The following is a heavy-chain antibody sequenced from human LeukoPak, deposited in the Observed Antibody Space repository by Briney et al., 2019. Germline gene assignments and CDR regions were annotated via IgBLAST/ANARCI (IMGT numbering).Heavy chain of an antibody. CDR2: ISSDANIK. CDR1: GFTFRSCA. V-gene: IGHV3-30*18. D-gene: IGHD6-25*01. CDR3: AKDRGSGWSFDY. J-gene: IGHJ4*02. Sequence: GGSLRLSCAASGFTFRSCAMHWVRQAPGKGLEWVAVISSDANIKHYADSVKGRFTISRDNSKNTLYLQMISLRAEDTAVYYCAKDRGSGWSFDYWGQGTLVTVSS.